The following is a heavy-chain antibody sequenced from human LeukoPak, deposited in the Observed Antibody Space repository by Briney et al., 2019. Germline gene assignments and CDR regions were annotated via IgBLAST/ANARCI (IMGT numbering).Heavy chain of an antibody. D-gene: IGHD5-24*01. CDR2: ISSNGDST. V-gene: IGHV3-64*01. J-gene: IGHJ4*02. CDR3: ARDSGGDAYNDYFDS. CDR1: GFSFNTYA. Sequence: GGSLRFSCAASGFSFNTYAMHWVRQAPGKGLEYVSAISSNGDSTYYANSVKGRFTVSRDNSKKTLFLQMGSLRAEDMAVYYCARDSGGDAYNDYFDSWGQGTLVTVSS.